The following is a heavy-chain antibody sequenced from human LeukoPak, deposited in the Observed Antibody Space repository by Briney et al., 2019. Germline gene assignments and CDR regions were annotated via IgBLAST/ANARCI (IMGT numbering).Heavy chain of an antibody. V-gene: IGHV3-11*01. CDR3: SRDPRNLDY. D-gene: IGHD1-14*01. CDR1: AFTFSDNY. CDR2: ISPSGTDI. Sequence: GGSLRLSCAVSAFTFSDNYMTWIRQAPGKGLESVSYISPSGTDISYADSVKGRFTISRDDAKNSLYLQMNSLRAEDTAVYYCSRDPRNLDYWGQGTLVTVSS. J-gene: IGHJ4*02.